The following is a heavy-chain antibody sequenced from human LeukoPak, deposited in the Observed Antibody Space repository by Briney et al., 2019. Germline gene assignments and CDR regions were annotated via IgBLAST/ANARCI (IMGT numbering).Heavy chain of an antibody. J-gene: IGHJ4*02. Sequence: GESLKISCQGSGYRFTSNWIGWVRQMPGKGLEWVAIIYPADSDTRYSPSFQGQVTISADKSINTAYLQWGSLKASDTAMYYCARSSGWYSYWGQGTLVTVSS. V-gene: IGHV5-51*01. CDR1: GYRFTSNW. CDR2: IYPADSDT. D-gene: IGHD6-19*01. CDR3: ARSSGWYSY.